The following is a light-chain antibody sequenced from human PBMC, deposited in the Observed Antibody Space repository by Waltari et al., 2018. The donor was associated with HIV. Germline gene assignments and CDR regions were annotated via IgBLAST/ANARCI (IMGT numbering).Light chain of an antibody. CDR3: QHCSNSHLT. CDR2: GAS. J-gene: IGKJ4*01. Sequence: TSCRGSLYISAGDRAFITCRASQSVSSSYLAWYQQKPGHAPRHLIYGASSIFTGNPDRCSGSASLAFCSLSFSGLEPEDFAVYYCQHCSNSHLTFGGGTKVEIK. CDR1: QSVSSSY. V-gene: IGKV3-20*01.